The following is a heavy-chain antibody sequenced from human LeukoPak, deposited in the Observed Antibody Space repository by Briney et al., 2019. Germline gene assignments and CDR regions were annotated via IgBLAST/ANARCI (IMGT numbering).Heavy chain of an antibody. CDR2: IYYSGST. CDR3: ARHLRYCSGGSCHSFWFDP. CDR1: GGSISSSSYY. J-gene: IGHJ5*02. V-gene: IGHV4-39*01. Sequence: SETLSLTCTVSGGSISSSSYYWGWIRQPPGKGLEWIGSIYYSGSTYYNPSLKSRVTISVDTSKNQFSLKLSSVTAADTAVYYCARHLRYCSGGSCHSFWFDPWGQGTLVTVSS. D-gene: IGHD2-15*01.